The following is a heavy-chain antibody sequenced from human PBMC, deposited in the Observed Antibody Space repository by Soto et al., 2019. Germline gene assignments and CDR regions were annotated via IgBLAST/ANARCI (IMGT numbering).Heavy chain of an antibody. D-gene: IGHD3-3*01. CDR3: TTSVAGFWSGHYGLNNFDY. Sequence: PGGSLRLSCAASGFTFSNAWMSWVRQAPGKGLEWVGRIKSKTDGGTTDYAAPVKGRFTISRDDSKNTLYLQMNSLKTEDTAVYYCTTSVAGFWSGHYGLNNFDYWGQGTLVTVSS. J-gene: IGHJ4*02. V-gene: IGHV3-15*01. CDR1: GFTFSNAW. CDR2: IKSKTDGGTT.